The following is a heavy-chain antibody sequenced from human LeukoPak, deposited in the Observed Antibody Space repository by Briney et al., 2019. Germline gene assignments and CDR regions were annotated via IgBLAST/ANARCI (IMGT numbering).Heavy chain of an antibody. CDR3: ARHLSEGWELSNYFDY. Sequence: KPSETLSLTCTVSGGSISSSSYYWGWIRQPPGKGLEWIGSIYYSGSTYYNPSLKSRVTISVDTSKNQFSLKLSSVTAADTAVYYCARHLSEGWELSNYFDYWGQGTLVTVSS. D-gene: IGHD1-26*01. CDR1: GGSISSSSYY. J-gene: IGHJ4*02. V-gene: IGHV4-39*01. CDR2: IYYSGST.